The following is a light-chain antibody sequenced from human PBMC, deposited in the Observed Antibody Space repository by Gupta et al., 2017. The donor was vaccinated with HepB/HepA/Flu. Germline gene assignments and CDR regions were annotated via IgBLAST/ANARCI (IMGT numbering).Light chain of an antibody. CDR2: DVS. Sequence: QSALTQPASGSGSPGQSITISCTGTSSDVGGYNYVSWYQQHPGKAPKLMIYDVSNRPSGVSNRFSGSKPGNTASLTISGLQAEDEADYYCSSYTSSSTLVVFGGGTKLTVL. CDR3: SSYTSSSTLVV. J-gene: IGLJ2*01. CDR1: SSDVGGYNY. V-gene: IGLV2-14*01.